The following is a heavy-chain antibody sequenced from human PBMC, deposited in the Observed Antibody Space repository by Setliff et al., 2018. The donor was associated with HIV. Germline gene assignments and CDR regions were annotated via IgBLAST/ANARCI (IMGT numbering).Heavy chain of an antibody. CDR1: GGSFSGYY. Sequence: PSETLSLTCAVYGGSFSGYYWSWIRQPPGKGLEWIGEINHSGSTNYNPSLKSRVAISVDTSKNQFSVKLSSVTAADTAVCYCARGRHYSSSAPFAIDFWGQGMLVTVSS. D-gene: IGHD6-6*01. J-gene: IGHJ4*02. V-gene: IGHV4-34*01. CDR2: INHSGST. CDR3: ARGRHYSSSAPFAIDF.